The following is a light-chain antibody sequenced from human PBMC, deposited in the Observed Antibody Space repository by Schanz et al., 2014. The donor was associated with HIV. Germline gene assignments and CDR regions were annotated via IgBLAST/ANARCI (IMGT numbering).Light chain of an antibody. CDR1: QGIGSD. CDR2: AAS. CDR3: LQYNDDVYT. Sequence: DIQMTQSPSSLSASVGDRVTITCRASQGIGSDLGWFQQKPGKAPKRLIYAASNLQSGVPSRFSGSGSGTEFTLFISSLQSDDFATYYCLQYNDDVYTFGQGTKLEI. J-gene: IGKJ2*01. V-gene: IGKV1-17*01.